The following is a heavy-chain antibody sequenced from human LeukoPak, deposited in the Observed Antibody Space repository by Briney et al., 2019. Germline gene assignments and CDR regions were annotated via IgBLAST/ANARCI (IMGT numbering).Heavy chain of an antibody. Sequence: SETLSLTCTVSGGSISSYYWGWVRQPPGKELEWVGQIYYRGTPNYNPSLGGRVTISIDTSKNQFSLKLNSVTAADTAIYYCAAESERWLLRSWGQGTLVTVSS. V-gene: IGHV4-59*03. J-gene: IGHJ4*02. CDR3: AAESERWLLRS. CDR2: IYYRGTP. CDR1: GGSISSYY. D-gene: IGHD6-19*01.